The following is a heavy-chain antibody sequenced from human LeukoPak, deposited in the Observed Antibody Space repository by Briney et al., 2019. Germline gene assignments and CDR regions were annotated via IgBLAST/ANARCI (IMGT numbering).Heavy chain of an antibody. CDR1: GGTFSSYA. CDR3: ASYLTTGTYYFAY. J-gene: IGHJ4*02. Sequence: SVKVSCKASGGTFSSYAISWVRQAPGQGLEWMGGIIPIFGTANYAQKFQGRVTITADESTSTAYMELSSLRSEDTAVYYCASYLTTGTYYFAYWGQGTLVTVSS. D-gene: IGHD4-11*01. V-gene: IGHV1-69*13. CDR2: IIPIFGTA.